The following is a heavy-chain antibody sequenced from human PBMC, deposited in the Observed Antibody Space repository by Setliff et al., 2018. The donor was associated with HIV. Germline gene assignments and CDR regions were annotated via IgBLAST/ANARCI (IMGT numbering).Heavy chain of an antibody. CDR1: DYSITSGYY. D-gene: IGHD2-21*02. Sequence: SETLSLTCGISDYSITSGYYWGWIRQPPGKGLEWIGSIYRSGSTYDNPSLKSRVTIPFDTSKNQFSLILTSVTAADTAVYYCATQGLTVPIPGGYFQHWGPGILVT. CDR3: ATQGLTVPIPGGYFQH. V-gene: IGHV4-38-2*01. J-gene: IGHJ1*01. CDR2: IYRSGST.